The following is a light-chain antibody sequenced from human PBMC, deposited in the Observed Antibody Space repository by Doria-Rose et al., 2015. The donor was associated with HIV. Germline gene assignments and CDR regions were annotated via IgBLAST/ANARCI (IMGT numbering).Light chain of an antibody. Sequence: EIVLTQSPGTLSLSPGERATLSCRASQSFSSTYLAWYQQKPGQAPSLLIYDGSTRATGIPDRFSASGSGTDFTLTINRQEPEDFAPYYCHQYGTSWTFGQGTKVEI. CDR2: DGS. CDR3: HQYGTSWT. CDR1: QSFSSTY. J-gene: IGKJ1*01. V-gene: IGKV3-20*01.